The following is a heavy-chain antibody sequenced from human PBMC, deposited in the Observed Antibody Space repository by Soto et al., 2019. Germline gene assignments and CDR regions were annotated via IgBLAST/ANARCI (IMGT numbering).Heavy chain of an antibody. CDR2: ISSSGSTI. J-gene: IGHJ3*02. D-gene: IGHD3-10*01. V-gene: IGHV3-11*01. CDR1: GFTFSDYY. CDR3: ARDLAWFGEYMGGAFDI. Sequence: NPGGSLRLSCAASGFTFSDYYMSWIRQAPGKGLEWVSYISSSGSTIYYADSVKGRFTISRDNAKNSLYLQMNSLRAEDTAVYYCARDLAWFGEYMGGAFDIWGQGTMVTVSS.